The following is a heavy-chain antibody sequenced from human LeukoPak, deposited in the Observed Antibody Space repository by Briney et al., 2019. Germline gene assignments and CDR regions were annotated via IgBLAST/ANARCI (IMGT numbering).Heavy chain of an antibody. V-gene: IGHV4-61*02. CDR2: IYTSGST. CDR3: ARREGV. CDR1: GGSIRSGTDY. D-gene: IGHD1-26*01. J-gene: IGHJ4*02. Sequence: SQILSLTCTVSGGSIRSGTDYWSWIRQPAGKGLEWIGRIYTSGSTNYNPSLKSRVTISVDTSKNQFSLKLSSVTAADTAVYYCARREGVWGQGTLVTVSS.